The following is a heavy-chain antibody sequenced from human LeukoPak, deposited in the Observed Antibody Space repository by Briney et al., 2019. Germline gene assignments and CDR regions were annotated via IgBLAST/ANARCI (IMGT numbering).Heavy chain of an antibody. V-gene: IGHV3-7*01. Sequence: GGSLRLSCAASGFTFGSYWMSWVRQAPGKGLEWVANIKQDGSEKYYVDSVKGRFTISRDNAKNSLYLQMNSLRAEDTAVYYCARVRAYYFDYWGQGTLVTVSS. CDR2: IKQDGSEK. CDR3: ARVRAYYFDY. CDR1: GFTFGSYW. J-gene: IGHJ4*02.